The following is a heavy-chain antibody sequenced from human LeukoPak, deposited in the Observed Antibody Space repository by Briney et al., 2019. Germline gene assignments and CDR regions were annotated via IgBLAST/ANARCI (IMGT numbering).Heavy chain of an antibody. J-gene: IGHJ5*02. CDR1: GFTFSSYW. CDR3: ARVIRWFDP. CDR2: INDEGSNT. Sequence: PGGSLRLSCAASGFTFSSYWMHWVRQAPGKGLVWVSRINDEGSNTAYADSVKGRFTISRDNAKNTVYLQMNSLRAEDTAAYYCARVIRWFDPWGQGTLVTVSS. V-gene: IGHV3-74*01.